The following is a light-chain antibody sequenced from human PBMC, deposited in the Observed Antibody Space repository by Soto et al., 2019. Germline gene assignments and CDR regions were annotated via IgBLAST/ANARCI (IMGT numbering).Light chain of an antibody. Sequence: EIVLTQSPGTLYLSPGERATLSCRASQSVSSNYLAWYQQKRGQAPRLLIYAASARATGIPDRFSDSGSGTAFTLTISRLEPEDFAVYFCQLYGSSPPRYTFAQGTKLEIK. CDR2: AAS. J-gene: IGKJ2*01. V-gene: IGKV3-20*01. CDR3: QLYGSSPPRYT. CDR1: QSVSSNY.